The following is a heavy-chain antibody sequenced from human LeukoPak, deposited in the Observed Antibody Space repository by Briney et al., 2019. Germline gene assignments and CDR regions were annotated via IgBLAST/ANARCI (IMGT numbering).Heavy chain of an antibody. CDR2: IPYDGSNK. CDR1: GFTFSSYG. Sequence: GGSLRLSCAASGFTFSSYGMHWVRQAPGKGLEWVAVIPYDGSNKYYADSVKGRFTISRDNSKNTLYLQMNSLRAEDTAVYYCAKEGRGSGWYRGYDYYGMDVWGQGTTVTVSS. CDR3: AKEGRGSGWYRGYDYYGMDV. V-gene: IGHV3-30*18. J-gene: IGHJ6*02. D-gene: IGHD6-19*01.